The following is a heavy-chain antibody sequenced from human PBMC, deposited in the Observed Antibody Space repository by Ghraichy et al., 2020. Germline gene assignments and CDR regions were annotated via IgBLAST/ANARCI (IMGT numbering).Heavy chain of an antibody. V-gene: IGHV4-59*01. Sequence: SQTLSLTCTVSGGSISSYYWSWIRQPPGKGLEWIGYIYYSGSTDYNPSLKSRVTISVDTSKNQFSLKLSSVTAADTAVYYCARVGCSSISCWFDPWGQGTLVTVSS. J-gene: IGHJ5*02. CDR1: GGSISSYY. CDR3: ARVGCSSISCWFDP. CDR2: IYYSGST. D-gene: IGHD2-2*01.